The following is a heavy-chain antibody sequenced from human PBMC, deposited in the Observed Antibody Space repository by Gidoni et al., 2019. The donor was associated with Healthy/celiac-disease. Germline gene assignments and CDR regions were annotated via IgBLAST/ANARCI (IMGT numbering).Heavy chain of an antibody. CDR3: ARGPRYSYYYDSRFDY. CDR2: IWYDGSNK. D-gene: IGHD3-22*01. CDR1: GFTFSSYG. J-gene: IGHJ4*02. V-gene: IGHV3-33*01. Sequence: QVQLVESGGGVVQPGRSLRLSCAASGFTFSSYGMHWVRQAPGKGLEWVAVIWYDGSNKYYADSVKGRFTISRDNSKNTLYLQMNSLRAEDTAVYYCARGPRYSYYYDSRFDYWGQGTLVTVSS.